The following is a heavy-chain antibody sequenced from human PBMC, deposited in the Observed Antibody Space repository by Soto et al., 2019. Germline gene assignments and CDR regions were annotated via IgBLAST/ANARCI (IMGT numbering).Heavy chain of an antibody. D-gene: IGHD3-16*02. Sequence: GGSLRLSCAASGFTFSNAWMNWVRQAPGKGLEWVGRIKSKTDGGTTDYAAPVKGRFTISRDDSKNTPYLQMNSLKTEDTAVYYCTTRPYYDYVWGSYRLYYYYGMDVWGQGTTVTVSS. CDR1: GFTFSNAW. CDR2: IKSKTDGGTT. J-gene: IGHJ6*02. CDR3: TTRPYYDYVWGSYRLYYYYGMDV. V-gene: IGHV3-15*07.